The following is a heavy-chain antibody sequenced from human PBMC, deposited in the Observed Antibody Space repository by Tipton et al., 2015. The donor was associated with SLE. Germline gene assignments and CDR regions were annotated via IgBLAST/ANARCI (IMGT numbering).Heavy chain of an antibody. Sequence: SLRLSCAASGFTFSSYWMHWVRQAPGKGLEWVSAISGSGGSTYYADSVKGRFTISRDNSKNTLYLQMNSLRAEDTAVYYCAKPLIGYYDSSPFDIWGQGTMVTVSS. V-gene: IGHV3-23*01. CDR3: AKPLIGYYDSSPFDI. D-gene: IGHD3-22*01. CDR2: ISGSGGST. CDR1: GFTFSSYW. J-gene: IGHJ3*02.